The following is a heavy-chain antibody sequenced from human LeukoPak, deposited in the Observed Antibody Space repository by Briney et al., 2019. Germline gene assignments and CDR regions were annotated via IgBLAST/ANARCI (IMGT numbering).Heavy chain of an antibody. D-gene: IGHD5-12*01. J-gene: IGHJ4*02. CDR2: ITSSGGST. V-gene: IGHV3-23*01. CDR1: GFTFGRYD. CDR3: AKDTGLRYFDL. Sequence: PGGSLRLSCAASGFTFGRYDMSWVRQVPGKGLERVSAITSSGGSTYYADSVKGRFTISRENSKNTLYLQMNSLRAEDTAVYYCAKDTGLRYFDLWGQGTLVTVSS.